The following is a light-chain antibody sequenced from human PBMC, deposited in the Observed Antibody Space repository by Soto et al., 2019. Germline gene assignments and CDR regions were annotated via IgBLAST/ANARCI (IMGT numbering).Light chain of an antibody. CDR3: SSYTTSNTDV. V-gene: IGLV2-14*01. CDR2: EVN. Sequence: QSVLTQPASVSGSPGQSITFSCTGTSSDIGVYNYVSWYQQHPGKAPKLMIYEVNNRPSGVSNRFAGSKSGNTASLTISGLQAEDEADYYCSSYTTSNTDVYGIWTKVAVL. J-gene: IGLJ1*01. CDR1: SSDIGVYNY.